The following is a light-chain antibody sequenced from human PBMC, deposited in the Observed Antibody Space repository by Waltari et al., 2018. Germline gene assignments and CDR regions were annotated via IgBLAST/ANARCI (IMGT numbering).Light chain of an antibody. V-gene: IGLV2-11*01. CDR3: CSYAGSYTP. CDR1: SSDVGGYNY. J-gene: IGLJ3*02. CDR2: DVS. Sequence: QSALTQPRSVSGSPGPSVTISCTGTSSDVGGYNYVSWYQQHPGKAPKLMIYDVSKRPSGVPDRFSGSKSGNKASLTISGLQAEDEADYYCCSYAGSYTPFGGGTKLTVL.